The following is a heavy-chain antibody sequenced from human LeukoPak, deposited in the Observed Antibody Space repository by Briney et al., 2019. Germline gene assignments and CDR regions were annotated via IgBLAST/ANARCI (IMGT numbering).Heavy chain of an antibody. J-gene: IGHJ6*03. CDR2: INTNTGNP. D-gene: IGHD5-12*01. CDR1: GYTFTSYA. Sequence: GASVKVSCKASGYTFTSYAMNWVRQAPGPELEWMGWINTNTGNPTYAQGFTGRFVFSLDTSVSTAYLQISSLKAEDTAVYYCARVGYSGYDYVDYYSYMDVWGKGTTVTVSS. CDR3: ARVGYSGYDYVDYYSYMDV. V-gene: IGHV7-4-1*02.